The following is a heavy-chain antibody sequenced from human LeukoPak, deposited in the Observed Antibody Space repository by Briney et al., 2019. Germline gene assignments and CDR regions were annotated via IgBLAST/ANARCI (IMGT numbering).Heavy chain of an antibody. V-gene: IGHV1-46*01. CDR2: INPSGGST. Sequence: ASVKVSCKASGYTFTSYYMHWVRQAPGQGLEWMGIINPSGGSTSYAQKFQGRVTMTRDMSTSTVYMELSSLRSEDTAVYYCARDHIVVVPAAGVWPGIGPWGQGTLVTVSS. CDR3: ARDHIVVVPAAGVWPGIGP. D-gene: IGHD2-2*01. J-gene: IGHJ5*02. CDR1: GYTFTSYY.